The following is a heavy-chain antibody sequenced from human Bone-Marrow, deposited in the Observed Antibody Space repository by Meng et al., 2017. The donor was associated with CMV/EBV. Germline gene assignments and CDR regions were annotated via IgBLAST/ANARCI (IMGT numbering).Heavy chain of an antibody. CDR1: GGSFSGYY. CDR3: AREGRGYGF. Sequence: SETLSLTCAVYGGSFSGYYLTWIRQSPGKGLEWIGSIYYSGSTYYNPSLKSRVTISVDTSKNQFSLKLSSVTAADTAVYYCAREGRGYGFWGQGTLVPSPQ. D-gene: IGHD3-22*01. V-gene: IGHV4-34*01. J-gene: IGHJ4*02. CDR2: IYYSGST.